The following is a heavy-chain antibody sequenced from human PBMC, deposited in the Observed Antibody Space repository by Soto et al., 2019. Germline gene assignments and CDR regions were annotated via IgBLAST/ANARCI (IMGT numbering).Heavy chain of an antibody. CDR3: ARVHGHYYDSSGGVYWFDP. J-gene: IGHJ5*02. CDR1: GFTFSDYY. V-gene: IGHV3-11*01. CDR2: ISSCGSTI. D-gene: IGHD3-22*01. Sequence: ESGGGLVKPGGSLRLSCAASGFTFSDYYMSWIRQAPGKGLEWVSYISSCGSTIYYADSVKGRFTISRDNAKNSLYLQMNSLRAEDTAVYYCARVHGHYYDSSGGVYWFDPWGQGTLVTVSS.